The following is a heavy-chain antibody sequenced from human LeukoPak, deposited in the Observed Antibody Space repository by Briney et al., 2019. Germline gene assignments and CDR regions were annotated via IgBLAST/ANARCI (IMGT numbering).Heavy chain of an antibody. Sequence: SETLSLTCAVYGGSFSGYYWNWIRQPPGKGLEWIGEINHSGSTNYNPSLKSRVTISVDTSKNQFSLKLSSVSAADTAVYYCASFIEYTSSDAFDIWGQGTMVTVSS. CDR2: INHSGST. CDR3: ASFIEYTSSDAFDI. J-gene: IGHJ3*02. V-gene: IGHV4-34*01. D-gene: IGHD6-6*01. CDR1: GGSFSGYY.